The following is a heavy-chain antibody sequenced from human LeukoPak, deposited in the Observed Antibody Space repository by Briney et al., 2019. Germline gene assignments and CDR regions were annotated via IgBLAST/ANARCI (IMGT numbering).Heavy chain of an antibody. Sequence: GGSLRLSCAASGFTFSSFAMSWVRQAPGKGLEWVSTISGSGGSTYYADSVKGRFTISRDNSKNTLYLQMNSLRAEDTAVYYCAKDPDIAGTTHFNYWGQGTLVTVSS. V-gene: IGHV3-23*01. CDR3: AKDPDIAGTTHFNY. J-gene: IGHJ4*02. CDR1: GFTFSSFA. D-gene: IGHD1-26*01. CDR2: ISGSGGST.